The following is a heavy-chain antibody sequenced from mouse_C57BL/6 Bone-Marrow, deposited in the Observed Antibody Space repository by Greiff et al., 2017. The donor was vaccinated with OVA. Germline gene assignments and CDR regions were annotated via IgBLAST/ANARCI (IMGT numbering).Heavy chain of an antibody. J-gene: IGHJ3*01. CDR1: GYTFTSYW. CDR2: IDPSDTYT. V-gene: IGHV1-50*01. CDR3: ASAVFAY. Sequence: VQLQQPGAEVVNPGASVKLSCKASGYTFTSYWMQWIKQRPGQGLEWIGEIDPSDTYTNYNQKFRAKATLTVDTSSSTAYMQLTSLTSEDSAVYYCASAVFAYWGQGTLVTVSA.